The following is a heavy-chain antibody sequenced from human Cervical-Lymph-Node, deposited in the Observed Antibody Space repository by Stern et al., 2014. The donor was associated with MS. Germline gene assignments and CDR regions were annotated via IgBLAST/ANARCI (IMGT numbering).Heavy chain of an antibody. J-gene: IGHJ6*02. CDR3: ARAIGFCSGGNCEPYYYYGIDV. D-gene: IGHD2-15*01. CDR1: GFRFDDYA. V-gene: IGHV3-9*01. Sequence: VQLVESGGDLVQPGRSLRLSCAASGFRFDDYAMYWVRQASGKGLEWVSGISWSSGKIGYADSVKGRFTISRDNVKNSLFLQMNSLRSEDTASYYCARAIGFCSGGNCEPYYYYGIDVWGQGTRVTVSS. CDR2: ISWSSGKI.